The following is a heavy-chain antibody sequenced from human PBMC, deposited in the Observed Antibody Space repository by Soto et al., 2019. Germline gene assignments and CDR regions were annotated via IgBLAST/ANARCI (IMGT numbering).Heavy chain of an antibody. CDR1: GFTFSSYA. J-gene: IGHJ6*02. D-gene: IGHD5-18*01. V-gene: IGHV3-23*01. CDR3: AKDQFPPTYGYSYYYYCMDV. CDR2: ISGSGGST. Sequence: GGSLRLSCAASGFTFSSYAMSWVRQAPGKGLEWVSAISGSGGSTYYADSVKGRFTISKVNSKNTLYLQMNSLRAEDSAVYYCAKDQFPPTYGYSYYYYCMDVWGQGTPVTVSS.